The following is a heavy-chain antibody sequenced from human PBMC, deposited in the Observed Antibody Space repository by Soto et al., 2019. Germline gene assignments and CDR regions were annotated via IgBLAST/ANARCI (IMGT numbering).Heavy chain of an antibody. J-gene: IGHJ6*02. Sequence: SETLSLTCTVSGGSISSGGYYWSWIRQHPGKGLEWIGYIYYSGSTYYNPSLKSRVTISVDTSKNQFSLKLSSVTAADTAVSYCAGEGAAGNYNYGMEVWGEGTRVTV. CDR2: IYYSGST. V-gene: IGHV4-31*03. D-gene: IGHD6-13*01. CDR1: GGSISSGGYY. CDR3: AGEGAAGNYNYGMEV.